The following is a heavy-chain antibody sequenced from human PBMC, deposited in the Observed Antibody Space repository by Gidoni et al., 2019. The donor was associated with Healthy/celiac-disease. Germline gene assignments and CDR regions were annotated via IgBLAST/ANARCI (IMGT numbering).Heavy chain of an antibody. CDR2: IWYDGSNK. J-gene: IGHJ6*02. Sequence: QVQLVESGGGVVQPGRSLRLSCAASGFTFSSYGMHWVRRAPGKGLEWVAVIWYDGSNKYYADSVKGRFTISRDNSKNTLYLQMNSLRAEDTAVYYCARDSWYYDFWSGYYKWDYYYYGMDVWGQGTTVTVSS. CDR1: GFTFSSYG. D-gene: IGHD3-3*01. V-gene: IGHV3-33*01. CDR3: ARDSWYYDFWSGYYKWDYYYYGMDV.